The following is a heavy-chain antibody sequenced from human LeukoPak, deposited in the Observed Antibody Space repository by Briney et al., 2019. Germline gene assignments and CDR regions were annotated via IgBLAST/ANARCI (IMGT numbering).Heavy chain of an antibody. CDR2: INHSGST. D-gene: IGHD6-19*01. CDR1: GGSFSGYY. J-gene: IGHJ4*02. CDR3: AREKSSGWYRRWFDY. Sequence: PSETLSLTCAVYGGSFSGYYWSWIRQPPGKGLEWIGEINHSGSTNYNPSLKSRVTISVDTSKNQFSLKLSSVTAADTAVYYCAREKSSGWYRRWFDYWGQGTLVTVSS. V-gene: IGHV4-34*01.